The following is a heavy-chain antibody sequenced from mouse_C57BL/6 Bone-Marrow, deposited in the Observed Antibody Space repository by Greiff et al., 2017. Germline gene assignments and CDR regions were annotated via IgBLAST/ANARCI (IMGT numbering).Heavy chain of an antibody. V-gene: IGHV1-50*01. J-gene: IGHJ3*01. CDR2: IDPSDSYT. CDR1: GYTFTSYW. CDR3: APLQAWFAY. D-gene: IGHD6-1*01. Sequence: VQLQQPGAELVKPGASVKLSCKASGYTFTSYWMQWVKQRPGQGLEWIGEIDPSDSYTNYNQKFKGKATLTVDTSSSPAYMQLSSLTSEDSAVYYCAPLQAWFAYWGQGTLVTVSA.